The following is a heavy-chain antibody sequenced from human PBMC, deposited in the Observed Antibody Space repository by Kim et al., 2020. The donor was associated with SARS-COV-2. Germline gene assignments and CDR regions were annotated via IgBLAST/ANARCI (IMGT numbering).Heavy chain of an antibody. CDR2: IVVGSGNT. D-gene: IGHD2-2*01. CDR1: GFTFTSSA. CDR3: AADLPIAHRIRTPGYYYGMDV. V-gene: IGHV1-58*02. J-gene: IGHJ6*02. Sequence: SVKVSCKASGFTFTSSAMQWVRQARGQRLEWIGWIVVGSGNTNYAQKFQERVTITRDMSTSTAYMELSSLRSEDTAVYYCAADLPIAHRIRTPGYYYGMDVWGQGTTVTVSS.